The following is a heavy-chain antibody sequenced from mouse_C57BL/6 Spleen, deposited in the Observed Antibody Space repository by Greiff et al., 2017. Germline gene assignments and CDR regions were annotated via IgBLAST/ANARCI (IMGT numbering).Heavy chain of an antibody. CDR2: ISSGSSTL. CDR1: GFTFSDSG. J-gene: IGHJ3*01. Sequence: EVMLVESGGGLVKPGGSLKLSCAASGFTFSDSGMHWVRQAPETGLEWVAYISSGSSTLYSADTVKGRFTISRDNAKNTLFLQMTSLRSEDTAMYYGARDRCAYWGQGTLVTVSA. CDR3: ARDRCAY. V-gene: IGHV5-17*01.